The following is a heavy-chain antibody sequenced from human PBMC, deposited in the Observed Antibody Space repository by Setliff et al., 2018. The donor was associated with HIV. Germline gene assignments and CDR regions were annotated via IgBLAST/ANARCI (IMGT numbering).Heavy chain of an antibody. J-gene: IGHJ6*03. D-gene: IGHD6-13*01. V-gene: IGHV3-30*02. Sequence: GGSLRLSCAASGFTFSNYGIHWVRQAPGKGLEWVALIWYDGSNKQYADSVKGRFTMSRDNSKNTLYLQMSSLRVDDTAVYYCVKEAYSNTWNYYYYYIDVWGKGTLVTVSS. CDR1: GFTFSNYG. CDR3: VKEAYSNTWNYYYYYIDV. CDR2: IWYDGSNK.